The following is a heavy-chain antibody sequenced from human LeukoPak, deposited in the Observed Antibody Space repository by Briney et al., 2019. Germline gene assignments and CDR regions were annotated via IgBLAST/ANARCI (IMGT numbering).Heavy chain of an antibody. V-gene: IGHV3-66*04. CDR2: IYSGGRT. CDR3: ASHYYDSNGYQYLDN. D-gene: IGHD3-22*01. J-gene: IGHJ4*02. CDR1: GFTVSSKY. Sequence: GGSLGLSCAASGFTVSSKYMSWVRQAPGKGLEWVSIIYSGGRTYYADSVKGRFTISRDSSKNTLYLQMSDLRAEDTAMYFCASHYYDSNGYQYLDNWGQGALATVSS.